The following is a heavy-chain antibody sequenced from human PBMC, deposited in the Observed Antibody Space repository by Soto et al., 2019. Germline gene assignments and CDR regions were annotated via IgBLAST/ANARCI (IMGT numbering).Heavy chain of an antibody. CDR1: GFTFSNSW. Sequence: GGSLRLSCEASGFTFSNSWMSWVRQAPGKGLGWLANIKNDGSEKYYVDSVKGRFTISRNNTQNSVYLQMNYLSAEDTAVYYCARAHPLNWGQGSLVTVSS. CDR3: ARAHPLN. J-gene: IGHJ4*02. D-gene: IGHD2-8*01. CDR2: IKNDGSEK. V-gene: IGHV3-7*04.